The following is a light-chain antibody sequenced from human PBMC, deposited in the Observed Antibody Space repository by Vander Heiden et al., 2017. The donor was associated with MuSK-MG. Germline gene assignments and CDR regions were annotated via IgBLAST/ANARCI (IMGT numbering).Light chain of an antibody. CDR2: DVS. Sequence: QSALTPPASVSGSPGPSITLSCTGPRSDVGGYNYVSWYQQHPGKAPILMIYDVSNRPAGVSNRFSGSKSGATAAMTISGLQAEDDADYYCSSYTSSSFWVFGGGTKLTVL. V-gene: IGLV2-14*01. J-gene: IGLJ3*02. CDR1: RSDVGGYNY. CDR3: SSYTSSSFWV.